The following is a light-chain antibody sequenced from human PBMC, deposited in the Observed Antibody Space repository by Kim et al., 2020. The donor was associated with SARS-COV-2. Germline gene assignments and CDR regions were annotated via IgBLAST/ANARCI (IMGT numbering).Light chain of an antibody. CDR3: QQSYSSPPT. V-gene: IGKV1-39*01. CDR1: QSINTY. Sequence: AAVGDRVTITCRAGQSINTYLVWYQQKPGKAPKLLIYGASNLESGVPPRFSGSGSGTDFTLTISSLQPEDFATYYCQQSYSSPPTFGQGTKLEI. J-gene: IGKJ2*01. CDR2: GAS.